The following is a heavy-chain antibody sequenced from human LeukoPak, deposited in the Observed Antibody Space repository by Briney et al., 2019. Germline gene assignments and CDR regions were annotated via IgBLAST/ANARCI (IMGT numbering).Heavy chain of an antibody. Sequence: GGSLRLSCAASGFTFSSYSMNWVRQAPGKGLEWVSYVSSSSSTIYYADSVKGRFTISRDNAKNSLYLQMNSLRAEDTAVYYCASWGTSGWYHYWGQGTLVTVSS. V-gene: IGHV3-48*01. CDR2: VSSSSSTI. CDR1: GFTFSSYS. CDR3: ASWGTSGWYHY. J-gene: IGHJ4*02. D-gene: IGHD6-19*01.